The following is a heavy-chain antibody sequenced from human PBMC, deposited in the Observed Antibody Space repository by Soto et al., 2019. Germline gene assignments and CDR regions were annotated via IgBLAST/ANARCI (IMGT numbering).Heavy chain of an antibody. CDR1: GFTFSYYA. CDR3: AKATSRGSSGLPGS. V-gene: IGHV3-23*01. D-gene: IGHD3-22*01. J-gene: IGHJ4*02. Sequence: GGSLRLSCAASGFTFSYYAMTWVRQAPGKGLEWVSAISGSDGITYYADSVKGRFTISRDNSKNKLYLQMNSLRADDTAVYYCAKATSRGSSGLPGSRGQGTLVTVSS. CDR2: ISGSDGIT.